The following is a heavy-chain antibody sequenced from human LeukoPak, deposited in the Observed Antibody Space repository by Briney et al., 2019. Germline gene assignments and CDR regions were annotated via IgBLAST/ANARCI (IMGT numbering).Heavy chain of an antibody. V-gene: IGHV4-39*01. CDR2: VYFGGNT. Sequence: PSETLSLTCTVSGGSISSTSFHWNWIRQPPWKGLEWIGSVYFGGNTYYSPSLKSRITISVNTSKNQFSLKLSSVTAADTAVYYCARHYPFAGNWFDPWGPGTLVTVSS. D-gene: IGHD1-1*01. J-gene: IGHJ5*02. CDR1: GGSISSTSFH. CDR3: ARHYPFAGNWFDP.